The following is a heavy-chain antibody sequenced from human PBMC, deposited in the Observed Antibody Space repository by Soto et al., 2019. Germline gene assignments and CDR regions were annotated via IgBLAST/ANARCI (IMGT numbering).Heavy chain of an antibody. CDR2: ISYDGTNK. V-gene: IGHV3-30*18. CDR1: GFSFNSYG. D-gene: IGHD3-10*01. CDR3: AKTGVSVVRGVPQGFDY. Sequence: QMQLVESGGGVVQPGRSLRLSCAASGFSFNSYGMHWVRQAPGKGLEWVAFISYDGTNKFYGYSVKGRFTISRDNSKSTLYLQMNSLRPEDTAGYYCAKTGVSVVRGVPQGFDYWGQGTLVTVSS. J-gene: IGHJ4*02.